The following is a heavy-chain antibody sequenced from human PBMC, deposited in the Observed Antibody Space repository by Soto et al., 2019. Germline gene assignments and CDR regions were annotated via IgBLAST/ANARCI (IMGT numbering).Heavy chain of an antibody. CDR3: ASAAVTGTAGLDF. CDR2: INPSAGST. CDR1: GYTFTSYY. Sequence: ASVKVSCKASGYTFTSYYMHWVRQAPGQGLEWMGIINPSAGSTTYAEKFQGRVTMTRDTSTSTVYMELSRLTSDDTAVYYCASAAVTGTAGLDFWGQGTQVTVSS. J-gene: IGHJ4*02. D-gene: IGHD6-19*01. V-gene: IGHV1-46*01.